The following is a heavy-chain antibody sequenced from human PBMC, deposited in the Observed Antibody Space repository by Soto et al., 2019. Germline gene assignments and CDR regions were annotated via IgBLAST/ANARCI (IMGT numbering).Heavy chain of an antibody. D-gene: IGHD1-1*01. CDR3: ARSPRSISTGGIDF. Sequence: SETLSLTGTVPGGSMSSYYWSWIRQPPGKGLEWIGYIYHTGSTTFNPSLKSRVTISVDKSKNHFSLKVSSVTAADTAVYFCARSPRSISTGGIDFWGQGILVTVSS. CDR2: IYHTGST. V-gene: IGHV4-59*12. CDR1: GGSMSSYY. J-gene: IGHJ4*01.